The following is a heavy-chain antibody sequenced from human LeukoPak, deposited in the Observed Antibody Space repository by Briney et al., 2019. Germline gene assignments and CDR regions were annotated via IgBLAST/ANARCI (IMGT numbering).Heavy chain of an antibody. Sequence: SVKVSCKASGGTFSSYAISWVRQAPGQGLEWMGGIIPIFGTANYAQKFQGRVTITADESTSTAYVELSSLRSEDTAVYYCARAIPPPTAMVRFYYYYGMDVRGQGTTVTVSS. CDR2: IIPIFGTA. CDR1: GGTFSSYA. CDR3: ARAIPPPTAMVRFYYYYGMDV. D-gene: IGHD5-18*01. J-gene: IGHJ6*02. V-gene: IGHV1-69*13.